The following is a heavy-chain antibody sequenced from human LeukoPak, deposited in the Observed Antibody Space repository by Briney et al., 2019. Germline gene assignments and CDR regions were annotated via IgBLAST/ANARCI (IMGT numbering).Heavy chain of an antibody. Sequence: GGSLRLSCSDSGFTFGDYSVSWFRQAPGKGLEWVGFIGSRTYGGTTEYAASVKGRFTISRDDSKGVAYLHMDSLKTEDTAVYYCSRDNAGTGNTFDVWGQGTMVTVSS. D-gene: IGHD3-10*01. CDR2: IGSRTYGGTT. CDR1: GFTFGDYS. V-gene: IGHV3-49*03. J-gene: IGHJ3*01. CDR3: SRDNAGTGNTFDV.